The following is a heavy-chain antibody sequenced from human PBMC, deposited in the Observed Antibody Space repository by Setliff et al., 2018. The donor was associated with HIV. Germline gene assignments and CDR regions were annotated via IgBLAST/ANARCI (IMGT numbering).Heavy chain of an antibody. Sequence: GESLKISCAASGFSFSDAWMSWVRQAPGKGLEWVGRTRSVSDGGRTDYAAPVKGRFTISRDDSKNMLYLQMNSLKIEDTAVYYCTTDPAVDWGQGTPVTVSS. D-gene: IGHD2-2*01. CDR1: GFSFSDAW. V-gene: IGHV3-15*01. CDR3: TTDPAVD. J-gene: IGHJ1*01. CDR2: TRSVSDGGRT.